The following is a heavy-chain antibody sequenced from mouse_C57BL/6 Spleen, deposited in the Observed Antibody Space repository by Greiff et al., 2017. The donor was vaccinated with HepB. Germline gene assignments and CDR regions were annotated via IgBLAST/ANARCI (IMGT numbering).Heavy chain of an antibody. V-gene: IGHV5-6*01. CDR2: ISSGGSYT. Sequence: EVQLMESGGDLVKPGGSLKLSCAASGFTFSSYGMSWVRQTPDKRLEWVATISSGGSYTYYPDSVKGRFTISRDNAKNTLYLQMSSLKSEDTAMYYCARRGIRAWYFDVWGTGTTVTVSS. CDR1: GFTFSSYG. CDR3: ARRGIRAWYFDV. J-gene: IGHJ1*03.